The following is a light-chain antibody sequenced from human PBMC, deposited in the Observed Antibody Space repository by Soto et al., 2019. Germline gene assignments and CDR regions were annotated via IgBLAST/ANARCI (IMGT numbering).Light chain of an antibody. Sequence: QSVLTQPRSVSGSPGQSVTISCTGTSSDVGGYNYVSWYQQHPGKAPKLMIYDVSKRPSGVPDRFSGSKSGNTASLTISGRQAEDDADYYCCSYAGSYTHYVFGTGTKLTVL. V-gene: IGLV2-11*01. CDR1: SSDVGGYNY. CDR3: CSYAGSYTHYV. CDR2: DVS. J-gene: IGLJ1*01.